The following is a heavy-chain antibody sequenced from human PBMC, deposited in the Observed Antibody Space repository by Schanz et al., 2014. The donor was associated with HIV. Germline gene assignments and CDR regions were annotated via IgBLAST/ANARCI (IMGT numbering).Heavy chain of an antibody. CDR3: ARGSCSGGTCYSGDH. V-gene: IGHV1-18*01. J-gene: IGHJ4*02. CDR2: ISNYIGNT. Sequence: QVHLVQSGAEVKKPGASVKVSCKASGYTFTNYAINWVRQAPGQGLEWMGWISNYIGNTDYAQNLQGRVTMTADTFTNIAYMELRSLTSDDTAVYYCARGSCSGGTCYSGDHWGQGTLVTVSA. D-gene: IGHD2-15*01. CDR1: GYTFTNYA.